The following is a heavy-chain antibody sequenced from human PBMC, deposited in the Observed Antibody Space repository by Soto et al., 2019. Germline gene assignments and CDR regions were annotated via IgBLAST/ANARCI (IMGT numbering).Heavy chain of an antibody. J-gene: IGHJ4*02. CDR1: GGSLSGYY. D-gene: IGHD3-9*01. V-gene: IGHV4-34*01. CDR2: IHHSGSI. Sequence: PSETLSLTCAVYGGSLSGYYWTWIRRPPGKGLEWIGEIHHSGSINYNSSLKSRVTISADTSKNQFFLKLSAVTAADTAVYYRARGNDILTGYYQEFDYWGQATLVTVSS. CDR3: ARGNDILTGYYQEFDY.